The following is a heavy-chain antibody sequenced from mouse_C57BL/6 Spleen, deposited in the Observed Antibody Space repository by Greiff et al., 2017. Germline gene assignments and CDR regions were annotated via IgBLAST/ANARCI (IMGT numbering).Heavy chain of an antibody. D-gene: IGHD1-1*02. Sequence: EVQVVESGGGLVQPGGSLSLSCAASGFTFTDYYMSWVRQPPGKALEWLGFIRNKANGYTTEYSASVKGRFTISRDNSQSILYLQMNALRAEDSATYYCARILPLLSYATDYWGQGTSVTVSS. CDR3: ARILPLLSYATDY. J-gene: IGHJ4*01. CDR1: GFTFTDYY. V-gene: IGHV7-3*01. CDR2: IRNKANGYTT.